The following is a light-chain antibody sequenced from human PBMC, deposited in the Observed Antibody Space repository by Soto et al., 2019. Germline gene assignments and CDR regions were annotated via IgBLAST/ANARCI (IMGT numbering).Light chain of an antibody. CDR3: QQYDSSPKT. V-gene: IGKV3-20*01. CDR2: GAS. J-gene: IGKJ1*01. CDR1: QSVSSSY. Sequence: EIVVTQSPGTLSLSPGERATLSCRARQSVSSSYLAWYQQKPGQAPRLLIYGASSRTTGIPDRFSGSGSGTDFTLTISRLEPEDFAVYYCQQYDSSPKTFGQGTKVDIK.